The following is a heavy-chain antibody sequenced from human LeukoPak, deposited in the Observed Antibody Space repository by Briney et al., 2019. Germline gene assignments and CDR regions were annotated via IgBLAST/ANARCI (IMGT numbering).Heavy chain of an antibody. Sequence: SETLSLTCIVSGYSISSGYYWGWIRQPPGKGLEWIGYIYYSGSTYYNPSLKSRVTISVDTSKNQFSLKLSSVTAADTAVYYCARDGLYYGMDVWGQGTTVTVSS. V-gene: IGHV4-38-2*02. CDR2: IYYSGST. CDR1: GYSISSGYY. J-gene: IGHJ6*02. CDR3: ARDGLYYGMDV.